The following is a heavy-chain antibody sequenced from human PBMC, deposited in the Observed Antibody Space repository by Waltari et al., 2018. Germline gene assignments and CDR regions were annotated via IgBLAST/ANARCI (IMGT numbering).Heavy chain of an antibody. CDR1: GFSFSNYS. D-gene: IGHD3-3*01. J-gene: IGHJ4*02. CDR2: ITGEGDNT. V-gene: IGHV3-23*04. Sequence: EVQLVESGGGSVQSGGSLRLPCEGPGFSFSNYSMSLVRQAPGKGLEWVSSITGEGDNTYDADSVRGRFTISRDNSKNTLSLQMNSLRAEDTATYYCAKVPYNDFWTGYFFFDLWGQGTLVSVSS. CDR3: AKVPYNDFWTGYFFFDL.